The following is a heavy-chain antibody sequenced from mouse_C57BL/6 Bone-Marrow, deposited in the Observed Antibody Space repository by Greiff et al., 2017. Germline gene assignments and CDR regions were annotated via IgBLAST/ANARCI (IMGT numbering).Heavy chain of an antibody. CDR3: ARSLGLWAY. CDR1: GYTFTSYT. CDR2: INPSSGYT. J-gene: IGHJ3*01. Sequence: VQLQQSGAELARPGASVKMSCKASGYTFTSYTMHWVKQRPGQGLEWIGYINPSSGYTKYNQKFKDKATLTADKSSSTAYMHLSSLTSEDSAVYYCARSLGLWAYWGQGTLVTVSA. D-gene: IGHD1-1*02. V-gene: IGHV1-4*01.